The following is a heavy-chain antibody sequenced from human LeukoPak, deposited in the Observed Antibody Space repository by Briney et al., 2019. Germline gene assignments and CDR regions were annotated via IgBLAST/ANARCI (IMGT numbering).Heavy chain of an antibody. D-gene: IGHD3-22*01. Sequence: GASLKISCKGSGYSFTSYWIGWVRQMPGKALEWMGIIYPGDSDTRYSPSFQGQVTISADKSISTAYLQWSSLKASDTAMYYCARDGNYYDSSGYYLHYWGQGTLVTVSS. CDR3: ARDGNYYDSSGYYLHY. CDR1: GYSFTSYW. CDR2: IYPGDSDT. V-gene: IGHV5-51*01. J-gene: IGHJ4*02.